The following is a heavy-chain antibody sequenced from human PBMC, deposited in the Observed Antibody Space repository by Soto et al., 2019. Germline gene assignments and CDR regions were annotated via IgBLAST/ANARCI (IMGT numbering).Heavy chain of an antibody. V-gene: IGHV1-69*02. D-gene: IGHD3-3*01. CDR3: ATVGGESVFGWLDP. Sequence: QVQLVQSGTEVKKLGSSVKVSCNASGGSFRSYTITWVRPAPGQGFEWIGRIIPILGMAEYAQKFQGRVTITSDIFTNATFMGLRGLRSEDTAGYYCATVGGESVFGWLDPWGQGTLVTVSS. CDR2: IIPILGMA. CDR1: GGSFRSYT. J-gene: IGHJ5*02.